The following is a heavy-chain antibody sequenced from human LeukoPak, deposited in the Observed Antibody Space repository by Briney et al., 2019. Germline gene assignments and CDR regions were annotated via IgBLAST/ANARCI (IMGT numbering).Heavy chain of an antibody. V-gene: IGHV4-38-2*02. J-gene: IGHJ4*02. D-gene: IGHD2-15*01. CDR1: GDSISSGYY. CDR3: ARQYCSGGSCYLVDY. Sequence: SETLSLTCTVSGDSISSGYYWGWIRQPPGKGLEWIGSIYHSGSTYYNPSLKSRVTISVDTSKNQFSLKLSSVTAADTAVYYCARQYCSGGSCYLVDYWGQGTLVTVSS. CDR2: IYHSGST.